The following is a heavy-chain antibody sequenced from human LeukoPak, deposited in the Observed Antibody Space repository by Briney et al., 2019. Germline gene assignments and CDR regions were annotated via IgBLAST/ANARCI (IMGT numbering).Heavy chain of an antibody. J-gene: IGHJ4*02. Sequence: GGALRLSCEASGFNFFNFWMTWFRQAPGKGLEWVATIKQSGIDRYYVDPVKRQSTISRDNAKNSMYLEMKNLRGDDTGIYYCVRDSGSAWSGLFDSWGQGTLVTVSS. D-gene: IGHD2-21*02. CDR1: GFNFFNFW. V-gene: IGHV3-7*01. CDR2: IKQSGIDR. CDR3: VRDSGSAWSGLFDS.